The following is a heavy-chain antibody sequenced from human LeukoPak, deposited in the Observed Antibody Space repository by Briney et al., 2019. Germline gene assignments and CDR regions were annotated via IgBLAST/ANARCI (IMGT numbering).Heavy chain of an antibody. CDR3: VGLGTNYYGLR. J-gene: IGHJ4*02. D-gene: IGHD3-10*01. CDR2: IWYDGSNR. Sequence: GGSLRLSCAASGFPFSSYGMHWDRQAPGKGLEWVAVIWYDGSNRYYADSVKGRFTISRDNSKNTLYLEMNSLRAEDTAVYYCVGLGTNYYGLRWGQGTLVTVSS. V-gene: IGHV3-33*01. CDR1: GFPFSSYG.